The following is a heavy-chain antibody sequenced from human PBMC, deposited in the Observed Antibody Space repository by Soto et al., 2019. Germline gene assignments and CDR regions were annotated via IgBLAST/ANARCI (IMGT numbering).Heavy chain of an antibody. Sequence: SETLSLTCPVSCGSISSGGYYWYWIRQHPGKGLEWIGYIYYSGTTYYNPSLKSRVTISVDTSKNQFSLKLSSVTAADTAVYYCAASCVACGGFNYYGMDVWGQGTTVT. CDR3: AASCVACGGFNYYGMDV. V-gene: IGHV4-31*03. CDR1: CGSISSGGYY. D-gene: IGHD2-21*01. CDR2: IYYSGTT. J-gene: IGHJ6*02.